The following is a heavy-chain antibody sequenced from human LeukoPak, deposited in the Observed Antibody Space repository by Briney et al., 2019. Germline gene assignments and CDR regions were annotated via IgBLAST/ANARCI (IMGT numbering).Heavy chain of an antibody. V-gene: IGHV3-7*01. CDR2: IKQDGSEK. Sequence: GGSLRLSCAASGFTFSNYWMSWVRQAPGKGLEWVANIKQDGSEKYYVDSVKGRFTISRDNAKNSLYLQMNSLRAEDTAVYYCASMSGSYDFDYWGQGTLVTVSS. J-gene: IGHJ4*02. D-gene: IGHD1-26*01. CDR1: GFTFSNYW. CDR3: ASMSGSYDFDY.